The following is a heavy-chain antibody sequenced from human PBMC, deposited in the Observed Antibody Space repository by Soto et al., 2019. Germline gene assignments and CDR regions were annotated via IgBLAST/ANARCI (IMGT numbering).Heavy chain of an antibody. D-gene: IGHD1-1*01. CDR2: INPNSGGT. CDR1: GYTFTGYY. Sequence: QVQLVQSGAEVKKPGASVKVSCKASGYTFTGYYMHWVRQAPGLGLVGLGWINPNSGGTNYAQKSKDRVTMHRHTSNSTAYVERSRQRSDDTAVYYWARENWIPRDYGMDVWGQGTTVTVSS. V-gene: IGHV1-2*02. J-gene: IGHJ6*02. CDR3: ARENWIPRDYGMDV.